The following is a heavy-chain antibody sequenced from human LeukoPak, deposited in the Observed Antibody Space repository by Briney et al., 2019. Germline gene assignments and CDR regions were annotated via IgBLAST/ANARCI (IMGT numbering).Heavy chain of an antibody. CDR1: RGSISSGGYY. J-gene: IGHJ4*02. CDR3: ARAGFRCSGGSCSGGDLDY. V-gene: IGHV4-30-4*08. Sequence: KTSQTLSLICSVSRGSISSGGYYWTWIRQHPGKGLEWIGYIYYSGSTYYNPSLKSRVTISVDTSKNQFSLKLSSVTAADTAVYYCARAGFRCSGGSCSGGDLDYWGQGTLVTVSS. CDR2: IYYSGST. D-gene: IGHD2-15*01.